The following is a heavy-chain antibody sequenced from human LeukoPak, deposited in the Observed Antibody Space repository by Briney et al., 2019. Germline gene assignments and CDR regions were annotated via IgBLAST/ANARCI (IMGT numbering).Heavy chain of an antibody. V-gene: IGHV3-9*01. D-gene: IGHD5-24*01. CDR1: GFNFDDYA. CDR3: TRRAARWQFDL. CDR2: INWKTGNG. J-gene: IGHJ2*01. Sequence: GGSLRLSCAVSGFNFDDYAMRWVRQAPGRGLEWVSGINWKTGNGIYADSVKGRFTISRDNAKNSLYLQMSSLRAEGTALYYCTRRAARWQFDLWGRGTLLTVSS.